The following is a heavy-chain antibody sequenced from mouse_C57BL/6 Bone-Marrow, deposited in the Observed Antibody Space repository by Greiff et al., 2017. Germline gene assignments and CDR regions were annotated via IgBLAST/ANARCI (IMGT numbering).Heavy chain of an antibody. Sequence: VQLQQSGAELVRPGTSVKVSCKASGYAFTNYLIEWVKQRPGQGLEWIGVINPGSGGTNYNEKFKGKATLTADKSSSTAYIQLSSLTSEDSAVYFCARAGYWYYDVGGTGTTVTVTS. CDR1: GYAFTNYL. V-gene: IGHV1-54*01. J-gene: IGHJ1*03. CDR2: INPGSGGT. CDR3: ARAGYWYYDV.